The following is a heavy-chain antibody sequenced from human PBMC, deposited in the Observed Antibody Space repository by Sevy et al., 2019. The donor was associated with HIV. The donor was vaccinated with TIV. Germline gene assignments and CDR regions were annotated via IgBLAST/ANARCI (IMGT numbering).Heavy chain of an antibody. CDR1: GFTLSSYV. CDR2: ISHTSESS. D-gene: IGHD3-3*01. CDR3: AGRRVGDFWSGSVRGPWAGGPLFDY. V-gene: IGHV3-23*01. Sequence: GGSLRLSCAASGFTLSSYVMSWVRHSPGKGLEWVSTISHTSESSNYADSVKGRFTISRDNSKNTLYLKMNSLRVEDTAVYYCAGRRVGDFWSGSVRGPWAGGPLFDYWGQGTLVTVSS. J-gene: IGHJ4*02.